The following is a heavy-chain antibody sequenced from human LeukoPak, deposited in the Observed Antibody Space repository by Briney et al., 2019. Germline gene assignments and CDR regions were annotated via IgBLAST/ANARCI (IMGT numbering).Heavy chain of an antibody. CDR3: ATDQRYAFDY. V-gene: IGHV3-48*02. CDR1: VVSFTDYP. CDR2: ICTTAEGAKYA. J-gene: IGHJ4*02. D-gene: IGHD3-9*01. Sequence: PVGSLRLSSAPSVVSFTDYPMNSGSASPQKGLWSGSNICTTAEGAKYAYYADSVKGRVTIARDDGKHTLYLHMNSLRDDDTAVYYCATDQRYAFDYWGQGSLVTVSS.